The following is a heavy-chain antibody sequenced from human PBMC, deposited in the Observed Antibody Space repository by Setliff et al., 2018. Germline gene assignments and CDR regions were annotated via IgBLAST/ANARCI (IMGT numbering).Heavy chain of an antibody. V-gene: IGHV1-18*01. J-gene: IGHJ6*03. CDR2: VTVYNGNT. CDR3: ARRKPGDYMDV. Sequence: ASVKVSCKASGYTFSNYGVTWVRQAPGQGLEWMGWVTVYNGNTNYAQKLQGRVTMTTDTSTSTAYMELRSLRSDDTAVYYCARRKPGDYMDVWGKGTTVTVSS. CDR1: GYTFSNYG. D-gene: IGHD3-10*01.